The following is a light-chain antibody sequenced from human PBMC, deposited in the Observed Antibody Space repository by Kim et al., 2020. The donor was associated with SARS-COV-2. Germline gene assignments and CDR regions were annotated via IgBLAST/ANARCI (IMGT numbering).Light chain of an antibody. CDR2: AAS. CDR3: QYYGTYPYI. Sequence: ASVGDSVTLTCRASQDIGDFLAWFQQRPGKAPKSLIYAASTLQGGVPSKFSGSGAGTDFTLTISSLQPEDFATYYCQYYGTYPYIFGQGTKLEI. J-gene: IGKJ2*01. CDR1: QDIGDF. V-gene: IGKV1-16*02.